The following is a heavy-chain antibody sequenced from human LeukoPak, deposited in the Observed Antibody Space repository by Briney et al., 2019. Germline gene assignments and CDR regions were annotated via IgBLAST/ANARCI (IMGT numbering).Heavy chain of an antibody. J-gene: IGHJ4*02. Sequence: PSETLSLTCTVSGGSISSYYWSWIRQPPGKGLEWIGYIYYSGSTNYNPSLKSRVTISVDTSKNQFSLKLSSVTAADTAVYYCARTPIAAHGWFDYWGQGTLVTVSS. V-gene: IGHV4-59*08. CDR3: ARTPIAAHGWFDY. D-gene: IGHD6-13*01. CDR1: GGSISSYY. CDR2: IYYSGST.